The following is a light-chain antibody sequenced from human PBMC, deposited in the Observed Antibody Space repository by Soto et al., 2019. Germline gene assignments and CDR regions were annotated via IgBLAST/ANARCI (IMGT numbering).Light chain of an antibody. CDR1: QSVSSN. J-gene: IGKJ1*01. CDR3: QQYNNWPPIT. CDR2: GAS. Sequence: EIVLTQSPGTLSLSPGERAPLSCRAIQSVSSNYLAWYQQKPGQAPRLLIYGASTRATGIPPRFSGSGSGTEFTLTISSLQSEDFAVYYCQQYNNWPPITFGQGTKV. V-gene: IGKV3-15*01.